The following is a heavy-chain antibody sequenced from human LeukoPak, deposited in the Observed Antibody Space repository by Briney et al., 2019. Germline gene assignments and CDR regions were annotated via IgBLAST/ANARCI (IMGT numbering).Heavy chain of an antibody. J-gene: IGHJ6*03. Sequence: GRSLRLSCAASGFTFSSYAIHWVRQAPGKGLEWVAIISYDGSNKYYADSVKDRFTISRDNSKNTLYLQMNSLRPEDTAVYYCARGGSGSYYYYYYYMDVWGKGTTVTVSS. CDR1: GFTFSSYA. CDR3: ARGGSGSYYYYYYYMDV. V-gene: IGHV3-30-3*01. CDR2: ISYDGSNK. D-gene: IGHD3-10*01.